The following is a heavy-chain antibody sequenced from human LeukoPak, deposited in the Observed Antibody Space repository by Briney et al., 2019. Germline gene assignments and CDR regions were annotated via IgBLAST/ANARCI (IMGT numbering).Heavy chain of an antibody. D-gene: IGHD4-17*01. V-gene: IGHV3-7*01. Sequence: PGGSLRLSCAASGFTFSSYEMNWVRQAPGKGLEWVANIKQDGSDKYYVDSVKGRFTISRDNAKTSLYLQMNSLRAEDTAVYYCARDAGFHGYGDFFFDYWGQGTLVTVSS. CDR2: IKQDGSDK. J-gene: IGHJ4*02. CDR3: ARDAGFHGYGDFFFDY. CDR1: GFTFSSYE.